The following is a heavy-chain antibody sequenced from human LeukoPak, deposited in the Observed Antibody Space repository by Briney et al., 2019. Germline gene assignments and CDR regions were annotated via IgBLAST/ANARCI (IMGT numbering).Heavy chain of an antibody. V-gene: IGHV4-38-2*02. Sequence: SETLSLTCTVSGYSISSGYYWGWIRQPPGKGLEWIGSIYYSGSTYYNPSLKSRVTISVDTSKNQFSLKLSSVTAADTAVYYCAREGDFWSGYYSCSYWGQGTLVTVSS. D-gene: IGHD3-3*01. J-gene: IGHJ4*02. CDR2: IYYSGST. CDR3: AREGDFWSGYYSCSY. CDR1: GYSISSGYY.